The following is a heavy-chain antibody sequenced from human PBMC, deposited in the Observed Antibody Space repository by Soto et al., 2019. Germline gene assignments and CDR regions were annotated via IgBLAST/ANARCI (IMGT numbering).Heavy chain of an antibody. D-gene: IGHD3-22*01. V-gene: IGHV1-3*01. J-gene: IGHJ4*02. Sequence: QVQLVQSGAEVKKPGASVKVSCKASGYTFTSYAMHWVRQAPGQRLEWMGWINAGNGNTKYSRKFQGRVTITRDTSASTAYMELSSLRSEDTAVYYCARAAYYTYYYDSSTFFDYWGQGTLVTVSS. CDR1: GYTFTSYA. CDR2: INAGNGNT. CDR3: ARAAYYTYYYDSSTFFDY.